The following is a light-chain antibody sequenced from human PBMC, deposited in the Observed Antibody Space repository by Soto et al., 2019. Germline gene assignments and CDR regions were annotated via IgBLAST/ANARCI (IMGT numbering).Light chain of an antibody. CDR3: QQYNSYSQT. CDR1: QSISSW. V-gene: IGKV1-5*01. CDR2: DAS. J-gene: IGKJ1*01. Sequence: VQIAQGPSTLSESVVDRVTITCLASQSISSWLAWYQQKPGKAPKLLIYDASSLEGGVPSRFSGSGSGTEFTLTISSLQPDDFATYYCQQYNSYSQTFGQGTKVDIK.